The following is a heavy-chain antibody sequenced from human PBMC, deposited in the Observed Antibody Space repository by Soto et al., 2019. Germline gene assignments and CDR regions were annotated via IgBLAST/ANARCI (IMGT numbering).Heavy chain of an antibody. J-gene: IGHJ6*02. CDR1: GYTFRNYD. CDR2: ISISKGKT. V-gene: IGHV1-18*01. D-gene: IGHD5-12*01. CDR3: ARQGYIGHFGLDV. Sequence: QVQLVQSGAEVKRPGASVKVSCKASGYTFRNYDVAWVRRAPGHGLEWMGWISISKGKTYYQESLQGRVTMTMDTGTTNDYMEVRSLRDDDTAVYYCARQGYIGHFGLDVWGQGNPVTVSS.